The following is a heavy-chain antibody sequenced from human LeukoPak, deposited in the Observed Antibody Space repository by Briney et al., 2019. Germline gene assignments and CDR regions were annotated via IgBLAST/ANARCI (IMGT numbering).Heavy chain of an antibody. V-gene: IGHV3-30-3*01. CDR2: ISYDGSNK. CDR3: ARAADGYNPYFDY. CDR1: GFTFSSYA. D-gene: IGHD5-24*01. Sequence: PGRSLRLPCAASGFTFSSYAMHWVRQAPGKGLEWVAVISYDGSNKYYADSVKGRFTISRDNSKNTLYLQVNSLRAEDTAVYYCARAADGYNPYFDYWGQGTLVTVSS. J-gene: IGHJ4*02.